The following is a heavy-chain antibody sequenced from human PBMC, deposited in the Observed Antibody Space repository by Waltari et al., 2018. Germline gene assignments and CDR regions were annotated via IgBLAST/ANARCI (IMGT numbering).Heavy chain of an antibody. CDR3: AREGQQLVTFDY. J-gene: IGHJ4*02. V-gene: IGHV4-4*07. D-gene: IGHD6-13*01. CDR2: VYTSGST. CDR1: GGSISGYS. Sequence: QVQLQESGPGLVKPSETLSLTCTVSGGSISGYSWSWIRQPAGKGLEWIGRVYTSGSTYYNPARKSRVTMSVDTSKNQFSLKLSSVTAADTAVYYCAREGQQLVTFDYWGQGTLVTVSS.